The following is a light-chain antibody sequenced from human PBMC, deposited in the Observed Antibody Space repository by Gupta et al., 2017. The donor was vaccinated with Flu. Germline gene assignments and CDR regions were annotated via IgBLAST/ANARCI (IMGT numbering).Light chain of an antibody. CDR2: WAS. J-gene: IGKJ2*01. Sequence: DIVMTQSPASLAVSLGERATINCKSSQSVLSSSNNKNYLAWYQQKPGQPPKLLIYWASARESGVPDRFSGSGSGTDFTLTISSLQAEDVAVYYCQQYYSIPYTFGQGTKLEIK. CDR3: QQYYSIPYT. V-gene: IGKV4-1*01. CDR1: QSVLSSSNNKNY.